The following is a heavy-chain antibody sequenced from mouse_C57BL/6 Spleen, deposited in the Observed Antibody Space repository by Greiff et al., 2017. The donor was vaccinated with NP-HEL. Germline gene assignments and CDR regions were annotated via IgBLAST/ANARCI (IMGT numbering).Heavy chain of an antibody. Sequence: EVQLQESGPGLVKPSQSLSLTCSVTGYSITSGYYWNWIRQFPGNKLEWMGYISYDGSNNYNPSLKNRISITRDTSKNQFFLKLNSVTTEDTATYYCARAPYGPLYGSSPNWYFDVWGTGTTVTVSS. CDR2: ISYDGSN. J-gene: IGHJ1*03. CDR3: ARAPYGPLYGSSPNWYFDV. D-gene: IGHD1-1*01. V-gene: IGHV3-6*01. CDR1: GYSITSGYY.